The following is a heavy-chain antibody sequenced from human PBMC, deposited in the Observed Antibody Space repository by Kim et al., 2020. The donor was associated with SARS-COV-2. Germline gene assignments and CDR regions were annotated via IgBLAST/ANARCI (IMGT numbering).Heavy chain of an antibody. CDR2: ISGSGSVT. CDR3: AKVDYVTSWSKIDS. Sequence: GGSLRLSCAASGFNFRSYAMSWVRQTPRKGLEWVSGISGSGSVTHYADSVKGRFIISRDNSKNTLYLQINSLRAEDTAVYYCAKVDYVTSWSKIDSCGQRALVTIS. V-gene: IGHV3-23*01. CDR1: GFNFRSYA. D-gene: IGHD3-16*01. J-gene: IGHJ4*02.